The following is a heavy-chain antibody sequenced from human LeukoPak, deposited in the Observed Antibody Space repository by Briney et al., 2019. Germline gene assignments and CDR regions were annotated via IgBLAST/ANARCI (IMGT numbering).Heavy chain of an antibody. D-gene: IGHD3-10*01. V-gene: IGHV4-38-2*01. CDR3: ARHGSSGSSGTYYSVDY. J-gene: IGHJ4*02. Sequence: SETLSLTCAVSGYSIYSNFYWGWIRQPPGKGLEWIGSIYHSGSSYCNPSLKNRVTISMDTSNNQFSLKLTSVTAADTAIYYCARHGSSGSSGTYYSVDYWGQGTLVTVSS. CDR2: IYHSGSS. CDR1: GYSIYSNFY.